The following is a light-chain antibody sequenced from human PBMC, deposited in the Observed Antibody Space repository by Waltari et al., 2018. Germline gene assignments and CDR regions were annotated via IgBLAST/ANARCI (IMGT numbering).Light chain of an antibody. V-gene: IGKV3-20*01. CDR3: HQYGSLPWT. CDR1: ENVPAGY. Sequence: IVLTQSPDTLSLSPGERATLSCRASENVPAGYVAWYQQKPGQSPRLLMYGVSNRAAGIPDRFSGSESGTDFTLIVSRLEPEDFAVYYCHQYGSLPWTFGQGTRVDIK. J-gene: IGKJ1*01. CDR2: GVS.